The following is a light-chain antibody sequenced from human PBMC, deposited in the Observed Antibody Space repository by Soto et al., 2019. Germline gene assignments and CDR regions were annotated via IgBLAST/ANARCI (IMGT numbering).Light chain of an antibody. CDR3: QQRRNWCWT. CDR1: QSVSSY. Sequence: EIVLTQSPATLSLSLGERATLSCRASQSVSSYLAWYQQKPGQAPRLLIYDASNRATGIPARFSGSGSGTEFTLTISSLEPEDFAVYYCQQRRNWCWTFGQGTKVEIK. CDR2: DAS. V-gene: IGKV3-11*01. J-gene: IGKJ1*01.